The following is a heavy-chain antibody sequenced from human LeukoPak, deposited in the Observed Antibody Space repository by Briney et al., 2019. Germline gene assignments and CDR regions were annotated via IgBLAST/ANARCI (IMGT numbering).Heavy chain of an antibody. CDR1: GGTFSSYA. D-gene: IGHD1-26*01. Sequence: SVKVSCKASGGTFSSYAISWVRQAPGQGLEWMGGIIPIFGTANYAQKFQGRVTITTDESTSTAYMELSSLRSEDTAVYYCARDRGGSHKLGDYYYYMDVWGKGTTVTVSS. CDR3: ARDRGGSHKLGDYYYYMDV. V-gene: IGHV1-69*05. CDR2: IIPIFGTA. J-gene: IGHJ6*03.